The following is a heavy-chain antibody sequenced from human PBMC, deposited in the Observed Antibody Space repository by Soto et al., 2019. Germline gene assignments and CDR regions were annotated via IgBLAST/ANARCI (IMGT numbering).Heavy chain of an antibody. Sequence: QVQLVQSGGGVVQPGRSLRLSCAASGFTLSDFAMHWVRQAPGKGLEWVALISNDGGIEHYGDSVRGRFTISRDNSKHMLYVQMTSLRVEHTAVFYCARDVPGRDVWGQGTTVTVSS. CDR1: GFTLSDFA. V-gene: IGHV3-30-3*01. J-gene: IGHJ6*02. D-gene: IGHD1-26*01. CDR2: ISNDGGIE. CDR3: ARDVPGRDV.